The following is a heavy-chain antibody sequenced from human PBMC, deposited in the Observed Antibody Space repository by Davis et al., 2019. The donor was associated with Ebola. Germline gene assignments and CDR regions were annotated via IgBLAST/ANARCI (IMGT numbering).Heavy chain of an antibody. J-gene: IGHJ4*02. CDR3: ARVGVGATHFDY. D-gene: IGHD1-26*01. CDR1: GFTFSSYT. Sequence: GESLKISCAASGFTFSSYTMNWVRQAPGKGLEWVSSISTSSRYIYYADSVKGRFTTSRDNGKNSLYLQMNSLGGEDTAVYYCARVGVGATHFDYWGQGTLVTVSS. CDR2: ISTSSRYI. V-gene: IGHV3-21*06.